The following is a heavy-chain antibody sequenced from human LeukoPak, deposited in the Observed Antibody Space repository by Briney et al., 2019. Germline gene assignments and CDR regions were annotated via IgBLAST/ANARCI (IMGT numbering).Heavy chain of an antibody. J-gene: IGHJ4*02. D-gene: IGHD2-2*01. CDR1: GYTFTSYG. CDR2: ISGYNGNT. CDR3: ARDSSTAAHEY. Sequence: ASVKVSCKASGYTFTSYGTSWVRQAPGQGPEWMGWISGYNGNTNYAQKFQGRVTMTTDTSTSTAYMEVRGLRSDDTAIYYCARDSSTAAHEYWGQGTLVTVTS. V-gene: IGHV1-18*01.